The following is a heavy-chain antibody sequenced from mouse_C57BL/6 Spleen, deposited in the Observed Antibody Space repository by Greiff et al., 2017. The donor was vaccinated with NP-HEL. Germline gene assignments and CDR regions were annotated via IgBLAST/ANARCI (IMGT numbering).Heavy chain of an antibody. D-gene: IGHD2-3*01. CDR3: ASARWLLSYAMDY. Sequence: EVKLMESGGGLVKPGGSLKLSCAASGFTFSSYAMSWVRQTPEKRLEWVATISDGGSYTYYPDNVKGRFTISRDNAKNNLYLQMSHLKSEDTAMYYCASARWLLSYAMDYWGQGTSVTVSS. V-gene: IGHV5-4*03. CDR2: ISDGGSYT. CDR1: GFTFSSYA. J-gene: IGHJ4*01.